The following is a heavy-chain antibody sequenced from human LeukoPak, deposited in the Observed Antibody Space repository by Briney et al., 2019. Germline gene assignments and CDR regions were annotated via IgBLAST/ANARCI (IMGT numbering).Heavy chain of an antibody. J-gene: IGHJ3*02. D-gene: IGHD2-15*01. V-gene: IGHV3-15*01. CDR2: IKSKTDGGTT. Sequence: PGGSLRLSCAASGITFSNAWMSWVRQAPGKGLEWVGRIKSKTDGGTTDYAAPVKGRFTISRDDSKNTLYLQMNSLKTEDTAVYYCTTLVVTMGIGAFDIWGQGTMVTVSS. CDR1: GITFSNAW. CDR3: TTLVVTMGIGAFDI.